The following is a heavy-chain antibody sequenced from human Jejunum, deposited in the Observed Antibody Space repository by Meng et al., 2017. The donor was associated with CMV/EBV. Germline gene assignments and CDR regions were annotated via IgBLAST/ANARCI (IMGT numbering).Heavy chain of an antibody. V-gene: IGHV3-74*01. J-gene: IGHJ4*02. CDR1: EFTFGSSW. Sequence: CADSEFTFGSSWMQWVRQAPGEGLVWVSRMNSDGSTTNHADSVTDRFTISRDNARNTLYLQMNSLRADDTAVYYCARAGEYRFDYWGQGTLVTVSS. D-gene: IGHD2/OR15-2a*01. CDR3: ARAGEYRFDY. CDR2: MNSDGSTT.